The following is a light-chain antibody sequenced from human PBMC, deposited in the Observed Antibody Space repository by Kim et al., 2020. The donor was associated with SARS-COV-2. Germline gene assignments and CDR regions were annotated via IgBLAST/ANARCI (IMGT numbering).Light chain of an antibody. V-gene: IGKV3-20*01. CDR2: SAS. J-gene: IGKJ2*01. CDR3: QHHGGSPLYT. CDR1: QTVRNN. Sequence: EIVLTQSPGTLSLSPGERATLSCRASQTVRNNLAWYQQKPGQAPRLLIYSASSRATGIPDRFSGSGSGTDFTLTISRLEPEDFAVYYCQHHGGSPLYTFGQGTKLEI.